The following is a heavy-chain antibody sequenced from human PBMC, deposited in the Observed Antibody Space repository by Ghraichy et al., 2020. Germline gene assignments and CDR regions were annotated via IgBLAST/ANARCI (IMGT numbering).Heavy chain of an antibody. V-gene: IGHV1-2*02. Sequence: ASVKVSCKASGYTFTGYYMHWVRQAPGQGLEWMGWINPNSGGTNYAQKFQGRVTMTRDTSISTAYMELSRLRSDDTAVYYCARAHERDYYYGMDVWGQGTTVTVSS. CDR3: ARAHERDYYYGMDV. J-gene: IGHJ6*02. CDR1: GYTFTGYY. D-gene: IGHD5-24*01. CDR2: INPNSGGT.